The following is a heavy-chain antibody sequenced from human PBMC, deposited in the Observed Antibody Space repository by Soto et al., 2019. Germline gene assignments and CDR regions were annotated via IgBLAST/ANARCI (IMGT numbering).Heavy chain of an antibody. Sequence: VASVKVSCKASGYTFTSYYMHWVRQAPGQGLEWMGIINPSGGSTSYAQKFQGRVTMTRDTSTSTVYMELSSLRSEDTAVYYCARDALGIMITFGGHPDYWGQGTLVTVSS. CDR2: INPSGGST. D-gene: IGHD3-16*01. V-gene: IGHV1-46*03. CDR3: ARDALGIMITFGGHPDY. CDR1: GYTFTSYY. J-gene: IGHJ4*02.